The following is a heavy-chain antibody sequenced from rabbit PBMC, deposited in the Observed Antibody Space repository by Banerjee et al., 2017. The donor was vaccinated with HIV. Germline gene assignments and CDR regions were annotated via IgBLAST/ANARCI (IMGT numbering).Heavy chain of an antibody. CDR1: GFSFRGSYW. CDR3: ARDGTDGGSYYFNL. J-gene: IGHJ4*01. Sequence: QEQLEESGGDLVKPEGSLTLTCTDSGFSFRGSYWTCLVRQAPGKGLELIACIFVGSSGSTYYASWAKGRFTISKTSSTTVTLQMTSLTAADTATYCCARDGTDGGSYYFNLRGPGTLVTVS. CDR2: IFVGSSGST. D-gene: IGHD5-1*01. V-gene: IGHV1S45*01.